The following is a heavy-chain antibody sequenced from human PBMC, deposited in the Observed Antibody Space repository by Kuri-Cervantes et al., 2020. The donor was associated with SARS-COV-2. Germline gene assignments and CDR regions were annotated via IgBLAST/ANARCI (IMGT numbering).Heavy chain of an antibody. V-gene: IGHV3-30*14. D-gene: IGHD3/OR15-3a*01. CDR3: ARGDLDYFYGMDV. CDR2: ISYDGTTK. Sequence: GGSLRLSCAASGFTFSHYALHWVRQAPGKGLEWVAIISYDGTTKYNADSVEGRFTISRDNSKNTLYLQINSLRAEDSAVYYCARGDLDYFYGMDVWGQGTTVTVSS. J-gene: IGHJ6*02. CDR1: GFTFSHYA.